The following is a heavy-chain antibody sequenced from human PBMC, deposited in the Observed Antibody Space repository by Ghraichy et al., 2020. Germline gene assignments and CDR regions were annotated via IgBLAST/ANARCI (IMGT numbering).Heavy chain of an antibody. Sequence: SETLSLTCTVSGGSISSSSYYWGWIRQPPGKGLEWIGSIYYSGSTYYNPSLKSRVTISVDTSKNQFSLKLSSVTAADTAVYYCARRSGWYTGPDYWGQGTLVTVSS. CDR1: GGSISSSSYY. V-gene: IGHV4-39*01. J-gene: IGHJ4*02. CDR2: IYYSGST. CDR3: ARRSGWYTGPDY. D-gene: IGHD6-19*01.